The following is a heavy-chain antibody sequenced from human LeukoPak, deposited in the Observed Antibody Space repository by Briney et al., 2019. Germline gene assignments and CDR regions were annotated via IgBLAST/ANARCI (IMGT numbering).Heavy chain of an antibody. CDR2: IIPIFGTA. D-gene: IGHD3-22*01. Sequence: SVKVSCKASGGTFSSYAISWVRQAPGQGLEWMGGIIPIFGTANYAQKFQGRVTITTDESTSTTYMELSSLRSEDTAVYYCARAAYYYDSSGYYFDYWGQGTLVTVSS. CDR3: ARAAYYYDSSGYYFDY. CDR1: GGTFSSYA. J-gene: IGHJ4*02. V-gene: IGHV1-69*05.